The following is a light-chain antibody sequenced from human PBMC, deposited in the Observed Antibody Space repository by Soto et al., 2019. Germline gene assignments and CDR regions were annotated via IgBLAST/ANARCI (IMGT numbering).Light chain of an antibody. CDR2: GAS. CDR1: QSLSTY. V-gene: IGKV3-20*01. CDR3: QQYGTSHRT. Sequence: ESVLTQSPATLSLSPGERATLSCMASQSLSTYLAWYQQKPGQAPRLLIYGASSRAAGIPDRFSGSGSGTDFTLTISRLEPEDLAVYYCQQYGTSHRTFGQGTKVDVK. J-gene: IGKJ1*01.